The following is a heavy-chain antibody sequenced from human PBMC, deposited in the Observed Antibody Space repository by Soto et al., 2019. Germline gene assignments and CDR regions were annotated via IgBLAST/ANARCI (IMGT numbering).Heavy chain of an antibody. CDR2: INPNSGGA. CDR3: ARDYYCGSASYGFEF. V-gene: IGHV1-2*04. J-gene: IGHJ3*01. CDR1: GYTFTGYY. Sequence: QVHLVQSGAEVKKPGASVTVSCRASGYTFTGYYIHWVRQVPGQGLEWMGWINPNSGGANIAQKFQGWVTMTRDTSTTTTYMELSSLRSTDTAVYYCARDYYCGSASYGFEFWGQGTMVTVAA. D-gene: IGHD2-21*01.